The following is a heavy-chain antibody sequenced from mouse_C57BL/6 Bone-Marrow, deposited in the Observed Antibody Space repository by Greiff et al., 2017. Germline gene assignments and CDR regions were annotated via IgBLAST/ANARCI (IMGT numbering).Heavy chain of an antibody. CDR1: GYTFTSYW. D-gene: IGHD1-1*01. J-gene: IGHJ4*01. V-gene: IGHV1-64*01. CDR2: IHPNSGST. Sequence: QVQLQQPGAELVKPGASVKLSCKASGYTFTSYWMHWVKQRPGQGLEWIGMIHPNSGSTNYNEKFKSKATLTVDKSSSTAYMQLSSLTSEDSAVYYCAKETTVVATKYAMDYWGQGTSVTGSS. CDR3: AKETTVVATKYAMDY.